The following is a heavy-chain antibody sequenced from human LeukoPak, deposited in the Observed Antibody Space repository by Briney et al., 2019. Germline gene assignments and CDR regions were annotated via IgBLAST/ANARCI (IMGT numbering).Heavy chain of an antibody. CDR1: GSTFSNFG. D-gene: IGHD3-16*01. CDR2: ISSTGSTR. J-gene: IGHJ3*02. V-gene: IGHV3-48*03. Sequence: PGGSLRLSCATSGSTFSNFGLNWVRQAPGKGLQWVSFISSTGSTRYYADSVRGRFTISRDNARNSLYLEMSSLRAEDTAIYYCARDLVSGAYTFDTWGQGTVVTVSS. CDR3: ARDLVSGAYTFDT.